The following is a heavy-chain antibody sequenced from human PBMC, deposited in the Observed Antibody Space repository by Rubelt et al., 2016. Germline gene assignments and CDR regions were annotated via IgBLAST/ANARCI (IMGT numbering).Heavy chain of an antibody. J-gene: IGHJ4*02. CDR2: IYPGDSDT. Sequence: EVQLVQSGAEVKKPGESLKISCKGSGYSFTTHWIGWVRQMPGKGLEWMGIIYPGDSDTRYSPSFRGQVTISADKTLKTAYLQWSSLKASDTAMYYCARQYCKSTSCYLDYWGQGTLVTVSS. CDR1: GYSFTTHW. CDR3: ARQYCKSTSCYLDY. V-gene: IGHV5-51*01. D-gene: IGHD2-2*01.